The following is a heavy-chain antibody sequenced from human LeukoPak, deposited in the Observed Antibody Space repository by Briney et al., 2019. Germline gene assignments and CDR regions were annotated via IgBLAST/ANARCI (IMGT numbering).Heavy chain of an antibody. CDR1: GFTFDGYG. J-gene: IGHJ4*02. CDR3: ARGDCSGGSCYLSLTTIDY. CDR2: INWNGGST. V-gene: IGHV3-20*04. D-gene: IGHD2-15*01. Sequence: WGSLRLSCAASGFTFDGYGMSWVRQAPGKGLEWVSGINWNGGSTGYTDSVKGRFTISRDNAKNSLYLQMNSLRAEDTAVYYCARGDCSGGSCYLSLTTIDYWGQGTLVTVSS.